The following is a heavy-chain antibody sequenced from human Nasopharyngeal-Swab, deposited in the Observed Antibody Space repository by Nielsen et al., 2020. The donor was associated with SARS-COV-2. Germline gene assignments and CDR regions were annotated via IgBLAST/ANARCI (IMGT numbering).Heavy chain of an antibody. V-gene: IGHV1-18*04. CDR1: GYTFTSYG. D-gene: IGHD2-21*02. CDR2: IGAYNGNT. CDR3: ARLSYCGGDCYWSFIDY. J-gene: IGHJ4*02. Sequence: ASVKVSCKASGYTFTSYGISWVRQAPGQGLEWMGWIGAYNGNTNYAQKLPGRVTMTTDTSTSTAYMELRSLRSDDTAVYYCARLSYCGGDCYWSFIDYWGQGTLVTVSS.